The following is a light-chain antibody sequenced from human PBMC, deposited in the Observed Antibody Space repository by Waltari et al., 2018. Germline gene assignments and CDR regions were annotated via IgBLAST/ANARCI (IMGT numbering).Light chain of an antibody. Sequence: QSVLTPPPSASGTPGQRVTISCSGPTSNIGTHYVFWYQQLPGMAPKLLIYSNNQRPSGVPDRFSDSKSGTSASLAISGLRSEDEADYYCAAWDDRVRGRVFGGGTKLTVL. CDR3: AAWDDRVRGRV. J-gene: IGLJ3*02. V-gene: IGLV1-47*02. CDR2: SNN. CDR1: TSNIGTHY.